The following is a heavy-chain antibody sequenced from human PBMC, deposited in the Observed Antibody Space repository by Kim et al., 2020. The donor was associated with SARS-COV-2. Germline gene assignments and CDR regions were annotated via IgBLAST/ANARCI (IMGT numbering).Heavy chain of an antibody. Sequence: SETLSLTCTVSGGSISSYYWSWIRQPPGKGLEWIGYIYYSESTNYNPSLKSRVTISVDTSKNQFSLKLSSVTAADTAVYYCATLYYYDSSGYYGTYFDYWGQGTLVTVSS. J-gene: IGHJ4*02. CDR1: GGSISSYY. CDR2: IYYSEST. D-gene: IGHD3-22*01. CDR3: ATLYYYDSSGYYGTYFDY. V-gene: IGHV4-59*01.